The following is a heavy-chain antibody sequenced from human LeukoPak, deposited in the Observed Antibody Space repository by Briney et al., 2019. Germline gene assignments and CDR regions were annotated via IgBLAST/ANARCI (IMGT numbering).Heavy chain of an antibody. V-gene: IGHV3-30*18. CDR2: ISYDGSNK. D-gene: IGHD4-17*01. Sequence: GGSLRLSCAASGFTFSSYGMHWVRQAPGKGLEWVALISYDGSNKYYADSVKGRFTISRDNSKNTLFLQMNNLRAEDTAVYYCAKTTTRLDYWGQGTLVTVSS. CDR3: AKTTTRLDY. J-gene: IGHJ4*02. CDR1: GFTFSSYG.